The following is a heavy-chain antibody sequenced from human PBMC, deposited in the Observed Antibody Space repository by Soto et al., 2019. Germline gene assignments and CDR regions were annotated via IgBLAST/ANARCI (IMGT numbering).Heavy chain of an antibody. CDR3: ATSGYCSGGSCDTSYYYYYYMDV. CDR1: GFTVSSNY. CDR2: IYSGGST. Sequence: GGSLRLSCAASGFTVSSNYMSWVRQAPGKGLEWVSVIYSGGSTYYADSGKGRFTISRDNSKNTRYLQMNSLRAEDTAVYYCATSGYCSGGSCDTSYYYYYYMDVWGKGTTVTVSS. J-gene: IGHJ6*03. D-gene: IGHD2-15*01. V-gene: IGHV3-66*01.